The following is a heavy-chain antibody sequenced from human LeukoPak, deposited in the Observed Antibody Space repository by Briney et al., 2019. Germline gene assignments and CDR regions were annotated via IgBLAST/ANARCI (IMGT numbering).Heavy chain of an antibody. CDR2: INPNSGGT. CDR3: AREALYGSGSYVD. CDR1: GYTFTGYY. J-gene: IGHJ4*02. D-gene: IGHD3-10*01. Sequence: ASVKVSCKASGYTFTGYYMHWVRQAPGQGLEWMGWINPNSGGTNYAQKFQGRVTMTTDTSTSTAYMELRSLRSDDTAVYYCAREALYGSGSYVDWGQGTLVTVSS. V-gene: IGHV1-2*02.